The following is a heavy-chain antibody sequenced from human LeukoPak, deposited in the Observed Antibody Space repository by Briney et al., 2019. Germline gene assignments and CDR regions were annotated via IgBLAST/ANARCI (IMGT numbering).Heavy chain of an antibody. CDR1: GLTVSNNY. CDR2: IYSSGAT. D-gene: IGHD2-2*01. Sequence: PGGSLRLSCAASGLTVSNNYMGWVRQAPGSGLERVSIIYSSGATYYADSVRARFTISRDNSRNTLYLQMNTLRAEDTAVYYCGRVVVVTNTADYFDYWGQGTLVTVSS. V-gene: IGHV3-66*01. CDR3: GRVVVVTNTADYFDY. J-gene: IGHJ4*02.